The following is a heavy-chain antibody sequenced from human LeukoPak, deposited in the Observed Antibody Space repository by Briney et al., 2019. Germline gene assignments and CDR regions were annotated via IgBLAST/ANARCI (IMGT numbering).Heavy chain of an antibody. CDR3: ARGQALMVRGVIITSPYMDP. Sequence: GASVKVSCKASGYTFTSYDINWVRQATGQGLEWMGWMNPNSGNTGYAQKFQGRVTMTRNTSISTAYMELSSLRSEDTAVYYCARGQALMVRGVIITSPYMDPWGQGTLVTVSS. CDR1: GYTFTSYD. D-gene: IGHD3-10*01. J-gene: IGHJ5*02. V-gene: IGHV1-8*01. CDR2: MNPNSGNT.